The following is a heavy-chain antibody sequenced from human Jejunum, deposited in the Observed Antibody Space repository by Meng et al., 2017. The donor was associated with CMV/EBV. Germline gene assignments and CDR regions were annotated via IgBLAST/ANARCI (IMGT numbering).Heavy chain of an antibody. J-gene: IGHJ4*02. CDR1: V. V-gene: IGHV1-69*01. CDR2: IIPIFDTA. D-gene: IGHD5-24*01. Sequence: VVTWLRQAPGQGLGWMGGIIPIFDTAIYAQKFEGRLTITSDDSTSASYMDLSSLTPEDTAVYYCAREFRRDGYDSGSQAQAYFFESWGQGTPVTVSS. CDR3: AREFRRDGYDSGSQAQAYFFES.